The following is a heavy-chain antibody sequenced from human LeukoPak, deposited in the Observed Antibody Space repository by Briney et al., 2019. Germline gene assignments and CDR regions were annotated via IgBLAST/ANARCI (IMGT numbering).Heavy chain of an antibody. CDR3: AGCFSTSWYCYFDF. D-gene: IGHD6-13*01. CDR1: GYTFTSDY. J-gene: IGHJ4*02. V-gene: IGHV1-8*01. CDR2: MNPNSGNT. Sequence: ASVKVSCKASGYTFTSDYINWVRQATGQGLEWMGWMNPNSGNTGYAQKFQGRVTMTRNTSISTAYMELSSLRSEDTAVYYCAGCFSTSWYCYFDFWGQGTLVTVSS.